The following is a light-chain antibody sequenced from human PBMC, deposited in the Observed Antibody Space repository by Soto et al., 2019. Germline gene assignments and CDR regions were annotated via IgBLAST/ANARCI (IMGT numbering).Light chain of an antibody. Sequence: EIVMTQSPATLSVSPGERATLSCRASQSVSSNLAWYQQKPGQAPRLLIYGASTRATGIPARFSGSGSGTESTLTIRSLQSEDFAVYYCQQYNNWPPWTFGQGTKV. CDR3: QQYNNWPPWT. CDR2: GAS. V-gene: IGKV3-15*01. J-gene: IGKJ1*01. CDR1: QSVSSN.